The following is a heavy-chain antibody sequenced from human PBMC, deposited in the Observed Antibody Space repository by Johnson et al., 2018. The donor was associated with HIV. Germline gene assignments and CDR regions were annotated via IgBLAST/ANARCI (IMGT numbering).Heavy chain of an antibody. V-gene: IGHV3-30-3*01. Sequence: QVQLVESGGGVVQRGRSLRLSCAASRFTLSTYGLHWVRQPPGKELEWVAVISYDGSNKYYADSVKGRFTISRDNSKNTLYLQMNSLRAEDTAVYSCARVTMIVVVMQAFDNWGQGTMVTVSS. D-gene: IGHD3-22*01. CDR3: ARVTMIVVVMQAFDN. CDR2: ISYDGSNK. CDR1: RFTLSTYG. J-gene: IGHJ3*02.